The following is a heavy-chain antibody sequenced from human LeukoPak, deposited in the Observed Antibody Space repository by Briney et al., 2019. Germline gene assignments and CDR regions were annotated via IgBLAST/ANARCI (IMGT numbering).Heavy chain of an antibody. CDR3: AKVYYDSSGYGGDAFDI. Sequence: GGSLRLSCAASGFTFGSYAMSWVRQAPGKGLEWVSAISGSGGSTYYADSVKGRFTISRDNSKNTLYLQMNSLRAEDTAVYYCAKVYYDSSGYGGDAFDIWGQGTMVTVSS. J-gene: IGHJ3*02. CDR2: ISGSGGST. CDR1: GFTFGSYA. D-gene: IGHD3-22*01. V-gene: IGHV3-23*01.